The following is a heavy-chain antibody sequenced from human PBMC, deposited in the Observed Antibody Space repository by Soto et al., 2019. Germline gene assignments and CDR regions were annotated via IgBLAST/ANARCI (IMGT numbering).Heavy chain of an antibody. Sequence: QVQLVQSGAEVKKPGASVKVSCKASGYTFTGYYMHWVRQAPGQGLEWMGWINPNSGGTNYAQKLQGWVTMTRDTSISTAYIELSRLRSDDTAVYYCARYFCRGGSCYGGGMDVRGQGTTVIVSS. D-gene: IGHD2-15*01. CDR3: ARYFCRGGSCYGGGMDV. V-gene: IGHV1-2*04. CDR2: INPNSGGT. CDR1: GYTFTGYY. J-gene: IGHJ6*02.